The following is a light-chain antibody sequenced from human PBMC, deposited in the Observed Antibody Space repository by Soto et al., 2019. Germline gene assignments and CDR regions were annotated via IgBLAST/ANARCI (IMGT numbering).Light chain of an antibody. Sequence: EISMTQFPAILSASPGGGATLSCRASQDVTTNFAWYQLRRGQPPRLLIYDISTRATGVPARFSGSGSGTDFTLTISSLQPEDVATYYCQKYNSAPITFGQGTRLEIK. CDR3: QKYNSAPIT. J-gene: IGKJ5*01. CDR2: DIS. V-gene: IGKV3-15*01. CDR1: QDVTTN.